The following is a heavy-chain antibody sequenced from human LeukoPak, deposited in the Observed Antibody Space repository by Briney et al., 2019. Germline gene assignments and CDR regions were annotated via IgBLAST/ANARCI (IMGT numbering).Heavy chain of an antibody. CDR2: INHSGST. V-gene: IGHV4-34*01. CDR3: ARKRIVDGMDV. J-gene: IGHJ6*02. CDR1: GGSFSGYY. D-gene: IGHD2-15*01. Sequence: PSETLSLTCAVYGGSFSGYYWSWIRQPPGKGLEWIGEINHSGSTNYNPSLKSRVTISVDTSKNQFSLKLSSVTAADTAVYYCARKRIVDGMDVWGQGTTVTVSS.